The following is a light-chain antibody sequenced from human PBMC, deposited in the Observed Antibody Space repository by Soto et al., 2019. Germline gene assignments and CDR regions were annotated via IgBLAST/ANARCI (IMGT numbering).Light chain of an antibody. CDR1: QSVSNNY. V-gene: IGKV3D-20*02. CDR3: QQRSKWPIT. J-gene: IGKJ5*01. CDR2: GAS. Sequence: EIVLTQSPGTLSLSPGERATLSCRASQSVSNNYLACYQQKPGQAPRLLISGASTRATGIAARFSGSGSGTDFTLTISSLEPEDFAVYYCQQRSKWPITFGQGTRLEIK.